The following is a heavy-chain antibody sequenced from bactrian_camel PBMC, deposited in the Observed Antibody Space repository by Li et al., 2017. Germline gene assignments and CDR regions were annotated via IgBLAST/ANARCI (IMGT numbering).Heavy chain of an antibody. CDR1: GFTFSDFA. D-gene: IGHD2*01. V-gene: IGHV3S40*01. Sequence: VQPVESGGGLVQPGGPLTLSCATSGFTFSDFAMTWVRQAPGKGFEWVSSINNGDGDITYYGESMKGRFTISQDVDKKTMYLQLDNLEPEDTAMYYCAAQALDLWYRGNFKYWGQGTQVTVS. J-gene: IGHJ4*01. CDR3: AAQALDLWYRGNFKY. CDR2: INNGDGDIT.